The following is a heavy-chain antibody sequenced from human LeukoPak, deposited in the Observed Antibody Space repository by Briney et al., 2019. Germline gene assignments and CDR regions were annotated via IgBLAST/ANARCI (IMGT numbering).Heavy chain of an antibody. Sequence: SETLSLTCTVSGGSISSYYWSWIRQPPGKGLEWIGYIYYSGSTNYNPSLKSRVTISLDTSKNQFSLNLSSVTAADTAVYFCVRGVGYCSSTSCSSYYYGMDVWGQGTTVTVSS. V-gene: IGHV4-59*01. CDR2: IYYSGST. CDR3: VRGVGYCSSTSCSSYYYGMDV. CDR1: GGSISSYY. J-gene: IGHJ6*02. D-gene: IGHD2-2*01.